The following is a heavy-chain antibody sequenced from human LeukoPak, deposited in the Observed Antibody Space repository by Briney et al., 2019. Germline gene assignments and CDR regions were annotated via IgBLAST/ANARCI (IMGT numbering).Heavy chain of an antibody. J-gene: IGHJ4*02. CDR1: GFTFSSYG. CDR3: SKGRGPAAVAPDY. V-gene: IGHV3-23*01. CDR2: ISGSGGST. Sequence: GGSLRLSCAASGFTFSSYGMSWVRQAPGKGLEWVSGISGSGGSTFYADSVKGRFTISRDNSKNTLYLQMNSLRAEDTALYYCSKGRGPAAVAPDYWGQGTLVTVSS. D-gene: IGHD2-2*01.